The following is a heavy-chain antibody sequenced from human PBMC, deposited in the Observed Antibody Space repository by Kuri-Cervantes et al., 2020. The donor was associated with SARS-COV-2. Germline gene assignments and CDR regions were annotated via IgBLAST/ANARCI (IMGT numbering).Heavy chain of an antibody. Sequence: ASVKVSCKASGYTFTSYDINWVRQATGQGLEWMGWMNPNGGNTGYAQKFQGRVTITRNTSISTAYMELSSLRSEDTAVYYCAILGYCSSTSCAPDAFDIWGQGTMVTVSS. CDR3: AILGYCSSTSCAPDAFDI. V-gene: IGHV1-8*03. J-gene: IGHJ3*02. CDR2: MNPNGGNT. CDR1: GYTFTSYD. D-gene: IGHD2-2*01.